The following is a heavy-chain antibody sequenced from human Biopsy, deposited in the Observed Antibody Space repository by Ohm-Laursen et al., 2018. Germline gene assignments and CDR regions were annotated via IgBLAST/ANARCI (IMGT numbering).Heavy chain of an antibody. V-gene: IGHV3-23*01. CDR1: GFSFRNYA. CDR3: AKNQAHNEGVTDHFDS. CDR2: SSGSGDAK. J-gene: IGHJ4*02. D-gene: IGHD3-10*01. Sequence: SLRLSCAASGFSFRNYAMSWVRQAPGKGLGWLSESSGSGDAKYYADSVEGRFTISKDISKNTLYLQMNSLSVDDTAIYYCAKNQAHNEGVTDHFDSWGQGTRVTVSS.